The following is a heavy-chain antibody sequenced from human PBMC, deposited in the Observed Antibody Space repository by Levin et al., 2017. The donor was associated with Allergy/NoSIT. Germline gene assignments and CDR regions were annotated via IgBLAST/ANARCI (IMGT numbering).Heavy chain of an antibody. Sequence: SETLSLTCTVSGGSIRGSSYYWGWIRQPPGKGLEWIGCIYYGGTTYYNPSLKSRVTISVDMSKNQFSLSLISVTAADTAVYYCAKVGGVAVAGTGNWHDPWGQGTLVTVSS. CDR1: GGSIRGSSYY. CDR2: IYYGGTT. J-gene: IGHJ5*02. V-gene: IGHV4-39*07. D-gene: IGHD6-19*01. CDR3: AKVGGVAVAGTGNWHDP.